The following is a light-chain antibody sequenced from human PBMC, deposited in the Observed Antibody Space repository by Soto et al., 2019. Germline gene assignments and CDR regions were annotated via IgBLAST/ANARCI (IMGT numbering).Light chain of an antibody. CDR1: QSVSSSY. V-gene: IGKV3-20*01. Sequence: EIVLTQSPGTLSLSPGERATLSCRASQSVSSSYLAWYQQKPGQAPRLLIYGASSRATGIPHRFSGSGSGTDFTLTIIRLEPEDFAVYYCQQYGNSPFTFGPGTKVDIK. J-gene: IGKJ3*01. CDR2: GAS. CDR3: QQYGNSPFT.